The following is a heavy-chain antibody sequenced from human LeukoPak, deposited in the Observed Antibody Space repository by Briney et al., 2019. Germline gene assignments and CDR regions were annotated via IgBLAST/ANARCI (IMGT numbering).Heavy chain of an antibody. Sequence: PGGSLRLSCVVSGFTFSNTWMNWVRQAPGKGLEWVGRIKSKTDGGTTDYTAPVQGRFTISRDDSKNTLYLQMDSLKTEDTAVYFCTTTRTYWGQGTLVTVSS. CDR3: TTTRTY. CDR2: IKSKTDGGTT. D-gene: IGHD2-2*01. CDR1: GFTFSNTW. J-gene: IGHJ4*02. V-gene: IGHV3-15*01.